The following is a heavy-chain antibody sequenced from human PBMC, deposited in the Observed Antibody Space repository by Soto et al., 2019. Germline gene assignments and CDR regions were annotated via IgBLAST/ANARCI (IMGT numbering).Heavy chain of an antibody. J-gene: IGHJ5*02. D-gene: IGHD2-15*01. V-gene: IGHV1-2*04. Sequence: GASVKVSCKASGYTFTGYYMHWVRQAPGQGLEWMGWINPNSGGTNYAQKFQGWVTMTRDTSISTAYMELSRLRSDDTAVYYCARELYCSGGSCYSGWFDPWGQGTLVTVSS. CDR3: ARELYCSGGSCYSGWFDP. CDR1: GYTFTGYY. CDR2: INPNSGGT.